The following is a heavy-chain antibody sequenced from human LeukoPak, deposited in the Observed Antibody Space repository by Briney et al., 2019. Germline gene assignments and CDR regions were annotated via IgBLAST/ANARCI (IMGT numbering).Heavy chain of an antibody. CDR3: AREGRGSYIDY. CDR2: MNPNSGNT. J-gene: IGHJ4*02. CDR1: GYTFTSYD. D-gene: IGHD3-16*01. Sequence: GASVKVSCKASGYTFTSYDINWVRQATGQGLEWMGWMNPNSGNTGYAQKFQGRVTMTRDTSTSTVYMELSSLRSEDTAVYYCAREGRGSYIDYWGQGTLVTVSS. V-gene: IGHV1-8*01.